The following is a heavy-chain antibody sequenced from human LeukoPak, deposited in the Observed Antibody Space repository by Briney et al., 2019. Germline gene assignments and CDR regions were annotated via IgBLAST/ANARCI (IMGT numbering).Heavy chain of an antibody. CDR2: ISSGSSYI. CDR3: VNYDTTTGQSDY. D-gene: IGHD1-26*01. Sequence: GGSLRLSCAASGFTFSNYNMNWVRQAPGKGLEWVSSISSGSSYIYYADSVKGRFTISRDNAESSLFLQMNNLRAEDTAIYYCVNYDTTTGQSDYWGQGTLVTVSS. CDR1: GFTFSNYN. J-gene: IGHJ4*02. V-gene: IGHV3-21*06.